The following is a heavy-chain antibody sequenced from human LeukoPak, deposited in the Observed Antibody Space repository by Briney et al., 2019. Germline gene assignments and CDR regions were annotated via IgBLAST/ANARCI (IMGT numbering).Heavy chain of an antibody. CDR1: GYTLTELS. J-gene: IGHJ6*03. D-gene: IGHD3-10*01. CDR3: ARGDGDDYYYYMDV. CDR2: FDPEDGET. V-gene: IGHV1-24*01. Sequence: ASVKVSCKVSGYTLTELSMHWVRQAPGKGLEWMGGFDPEDGETIYAQKFQGRVTMTEDTSTDTAYMELSSLRSEDTAAYYCARGDGDDYYYYMDVWGKGTTVTVSS.